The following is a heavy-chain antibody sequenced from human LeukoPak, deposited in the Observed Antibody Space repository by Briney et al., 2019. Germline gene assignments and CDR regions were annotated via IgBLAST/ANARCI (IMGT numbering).Heavy chain of an antibody. CDR2: INPSGGRT. Sequence: ASVKVSCTASGYTFTSYYMHWVRQAPGQGLEWMGIINPSGGRTNYAPKFQGRVTMTRDTATSTVYMELSSLRSEDTAVYYCVRDGEVIIKPAASFPHDAFDIWGQGTMVTVSS. CDR3: VRDGEVIIKPAASFPHDAFDI. CDR1: GYTFTSYY. J-gene: IGHJ3*02. V-gene: IGHV1-46*01. D-gene: IGHD3-10*01.